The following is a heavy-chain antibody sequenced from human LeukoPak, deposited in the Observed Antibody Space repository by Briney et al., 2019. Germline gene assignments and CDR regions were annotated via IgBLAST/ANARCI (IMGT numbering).Heavy chain of an antibody. CDR2: ISSSGSVI. CDR3: ARGGDYLDY. CDR1: GFTFSSHE. V-gene: IGHV3-48*03. Sequence: GGSLRLSCAASGFTFSSHEMNWVRQTPGRGLEWVSYISSSGSVIYYADSVKGRFTISRDNAKNSLYLQMNSLRVDDTAVYYCARGGDYLDYWGQGTLVTVSS. J-gene: IGHJ4*02.